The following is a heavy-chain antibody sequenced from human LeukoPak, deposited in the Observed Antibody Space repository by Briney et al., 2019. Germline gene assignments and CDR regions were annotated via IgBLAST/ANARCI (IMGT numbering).Heavy chain of an antibody. Sequence: ASVKVSCKASGYTFTSYGISWVRQAPGQGLEWMGWISIYNGDTHFAQRLQGRVSLTTDTSTNTAYMELRSLRSDDTAMYFCARAPREGAFDYWGQGTRVTVSS. CDR2: ISIYNGDT. V-gene: IGHV1-18*01. CDR1: GYTFTSYG. D-gene: IGHD3-16*01. CDR3: ARAPREGAFDY. J-gene: IGHJ4*02.